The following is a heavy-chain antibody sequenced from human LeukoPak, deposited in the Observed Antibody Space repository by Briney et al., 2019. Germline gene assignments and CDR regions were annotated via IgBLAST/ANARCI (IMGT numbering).Heavy chain of an antibody. D-gene: IGHD3-10*01. J-gene: IGHJ4*02. Sequence: SETLSLTCTISDGSISGYYWSWIRQPPGKGLEWIGYIFYNGNTNYNPSLKSRVSISVDTSKDQFSLKLSSVTAADTAVYYCAREFYGSGPFEYWGQGTLVTVSS. V-gene: IGHV4-59*01. CDR1: DGSISGYY. CDR3: AREFYGSGPFEY. CDR2: IFYNGNT.